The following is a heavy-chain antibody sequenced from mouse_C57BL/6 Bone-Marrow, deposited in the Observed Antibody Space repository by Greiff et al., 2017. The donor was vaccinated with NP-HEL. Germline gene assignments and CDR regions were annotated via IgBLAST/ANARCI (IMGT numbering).Heavy chain of an antibody. CDR2: IHPNSGST. D-gene: IGHD1-1*01. Sequence: QVQLQQSGAELVKPGASVKLSCKASGYTFTSYWMHWVKQRPGQGLEWIGMIHPNSGSTNYNEKFKSKATLTVDKSSSTAYMQLSSLTSEDSAVYYCARYTLLEGYAMDYWGQGTSVTVSS. J-gene: IGHJ4*01. CDR1: GYTFTSYW. CDR3: ARYTLLEGYAMDY. V-gene: IGHV1-64*01.